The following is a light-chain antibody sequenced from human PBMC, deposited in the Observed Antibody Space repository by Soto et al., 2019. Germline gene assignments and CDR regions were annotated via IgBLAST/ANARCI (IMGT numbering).Light chain of an antibody. CDR3: QQRSNWPRGT. CDR1: QSVSSY. CDR2: DAS. Sequence: PGERATLSCRASQSVSSYLAWYQQKPGQAPRLLIYDASNRATGIPARFSGSGSGTDFTLTISSLEPEDFAVYYCQQRSNWPRGTFGQGTKLEIK. V-gene: IGKV3-11*01. J-gene: IGKJ2*02.